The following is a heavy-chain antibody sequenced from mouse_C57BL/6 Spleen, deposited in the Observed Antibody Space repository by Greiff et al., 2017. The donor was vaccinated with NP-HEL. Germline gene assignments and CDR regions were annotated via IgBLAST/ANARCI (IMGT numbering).Heavy chain of an antibody. V-gene: IGHV5-17*01. CDR2: ISSGSSTI. Sequence: EVQLVESGGGLVKPGGSLKLSCAASGFTFSDYGMHWVRQAPEKGLEWVAYISSGSSTIYYADTVKGRFTISRDNAKNTLFLQMTSLRSEDTAMYYCARGRDYGNYEFAYWGQGTLVTVSA. J-gene: IGHJ3*01. CDR1: GFTFSDYG. CDR3: ARGRDYGNYEFAY. D-gene: IGHD2-1*01.